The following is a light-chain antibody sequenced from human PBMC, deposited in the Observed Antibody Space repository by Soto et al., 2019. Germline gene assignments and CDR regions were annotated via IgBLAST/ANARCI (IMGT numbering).Light chain of an antibody. CDR3: QQYNDWPYT. CDR1: QSVSTK. CDR2: GAS. Sequence: EIVMTQSPATLSVSPGERATLSCRASQSVSTKLVWFQQKVGQAPRLLIHGASTRATGIPARFSGSGSGTEFTLTISSLQSEDFAVYYCQQYNDWPYTFGQGTKLEIK. J-gene: IGKJ2*01. V-gene: IGKV3-15*01.